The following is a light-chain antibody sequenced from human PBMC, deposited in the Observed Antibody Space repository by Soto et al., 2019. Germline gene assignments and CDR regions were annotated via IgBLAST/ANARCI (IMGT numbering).Light chain of an antibody. J-gene: IGLJ3*02. CDR2: EGN. CDR3: CSYVVSTWV. V-gene: IGLV2-23*01. CDR1: VGSYNL. Sequence: QSVLTQPASVSGSPGQSITIACTDVGSYNLVSWYAHHPGKAPKLIIYEGNQRPSGVSNRFSGSQSGNTASLTISVLQGEDEADYYCCSYVVSTWVFGGGTKLTVL.